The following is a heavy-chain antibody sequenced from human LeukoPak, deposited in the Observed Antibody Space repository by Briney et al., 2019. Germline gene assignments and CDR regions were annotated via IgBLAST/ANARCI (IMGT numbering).Heavy chain of an antibody. Sequence: ASVKVSCKASGGTFSSYAISWVRQAPGQGLEWMGGIIPIFGTANYAQKFQGRVTITADESTSTAYMELSSLRSGDTAVYYCARDSSWLRLGFDPWGQGTLVTVSS. CDR1: GGTFSSYA. J-gene: IGHJ5*02. CDR2: IIPIFGTA. D-gene: IGHD5-12*01. CDR3: ARDSSWLRLGFDP. V-gene: IGHV1-69*01.